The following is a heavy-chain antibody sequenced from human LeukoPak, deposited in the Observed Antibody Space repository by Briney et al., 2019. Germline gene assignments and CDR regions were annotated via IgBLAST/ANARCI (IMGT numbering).Heavy chain of an antibody. Sequence: GGSLRLSCAASGFSFSDYNMHWVRQAPGKGLEWVSAISGSAGDTHYADSVKGRFTISRDNFKNTLYLQMNDLRVEDTAVYYCAKDLTYGSGSYTLGSNFDYWGQGILATVSS. CDR1: GFSFSDYN. J-gene: IGHJ4*02. CDR3: AKDLTYGSGSYTLGSNFDY. CDR2: ISGSAGDT. D-gene: IGHD3-10*01. V-gene: IGHV3-23*01.